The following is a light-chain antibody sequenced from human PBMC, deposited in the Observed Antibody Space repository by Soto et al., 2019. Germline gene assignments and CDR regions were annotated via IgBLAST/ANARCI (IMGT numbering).Light chain of an antibody. CDR2: AAS. V-gene: IGKV1-9*01. J-gene: IGKJ5*01. CDR3: QQFNSYPIT. Sequence: IQLTQSPSSLSASVGDRVTITCRASQDISNYLVWYQQKPGKAPKLLIYAASTLQSGVPSRFSGSGSGTDFTLTISSLQPEDFVTYYCQQFNSYPITFGQGTRLEIK. CDR1: QDISNY.